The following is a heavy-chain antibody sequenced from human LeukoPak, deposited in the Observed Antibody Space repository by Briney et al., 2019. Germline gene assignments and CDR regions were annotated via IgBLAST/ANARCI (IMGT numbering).Heavy chain of an antibody. J-gene: IGHJ6*03. CDR2: ISGSGGST. Sequence: GGSLRLSCAASGFTFSSYAMSWVRQAPGKGLEWVSAISGSGGSTYYADSVKGRFTISRDNAKNSLYLQMNSLRAEDTAVYYCARDAGDLADYYYYYYMDVWGKGTTVTVSS. CDR3: ARDAGDLADYYYYYYMDV. CDR1: GFTFSSYA. V-gene: IGHV3-23*01.